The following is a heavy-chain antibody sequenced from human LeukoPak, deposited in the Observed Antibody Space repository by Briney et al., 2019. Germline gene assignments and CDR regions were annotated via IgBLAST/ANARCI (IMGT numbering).Heavy chain of an antibody. Sequence: PSQTLSLTCTVSGGSISSGGYSWSWIRQHPGKGLEWIGYIYYSGSTYYNPSLKSRVTISVDTSKNQFSLKLSSVTAADTAVYYCARNYDYVWGSYRTFDYWGQGTLVTVSS. CDR1: GGSISSGGYS. CDR3: ARNYDYVWGSYRTFDY. D-gene: IGHD3-16*02. CDR2: IYYSGST. J-gene: IGHJ4*02. V-gene: IGHV4-31*03.